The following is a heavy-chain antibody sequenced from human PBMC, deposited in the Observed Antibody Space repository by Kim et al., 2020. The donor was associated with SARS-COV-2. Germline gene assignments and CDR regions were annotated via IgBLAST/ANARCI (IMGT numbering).Heavy chain of an antibody. CDR3: VKDVMALAVVMTETRLAFDV. V-gene: IGHV3-9*01. Sequence: GGSLRLSCAASGFLFNEFAMHWVRQVPGKGLEWVSSIRWNGITVGYADSVKGRFTISRDNAKNILYLQMDSLRVADTALYYCVKDVMALAVVMTETRLAFDVGGPGTLVVVSS. CDR1: GFLFNEFA. J-gene: IGHJ3*01. D-gene: IGHD2-21*01. CDR2: IRWNGITV.